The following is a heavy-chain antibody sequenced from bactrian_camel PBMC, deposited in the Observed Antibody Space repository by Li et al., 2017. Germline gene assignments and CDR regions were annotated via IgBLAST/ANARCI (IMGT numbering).Heavy chain of an antibody. V-gene: IGHV3S53*01. J-gene: IGHJ4*01. CDR2: IDSDGST. Sequence: HVQLVESGGGSVQAGGSLRLSCAASGYTYSSYCMGWFRQAPGKEREGVAAIDSDGSTSYADSVKGRFTISKDNAKNTLYLQMSNLKPEDTAMYYCTAGNQRVTSQCYSATYRGQGTQVTVS. CDR1: GYTYSSYC. D-gene: IGHD1*01. CDR3: TAGNQRVTSQCYSATY.